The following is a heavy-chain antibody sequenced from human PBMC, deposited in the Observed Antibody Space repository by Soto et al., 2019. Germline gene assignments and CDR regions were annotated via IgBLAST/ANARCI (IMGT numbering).Heavy chain of an antibody. V-gene: IGHV1-58*01. CDR3: AACGDYNLYYFDY. D-gene: IGHD4-17*01. J-gene: IGHJ4*02. CDR2: IVVGSGNT. Sequence: SVKVSCKASGFTFTSSAVQWVRQARGQRLEWIGWIVVGSGNTNYAQKFQERVTITRDMSTSTAYMELSSLRSEDTAVYYCAACGDYNLYYFDYWGQGTLVTVSS. CDR1: GFTFTSSA.